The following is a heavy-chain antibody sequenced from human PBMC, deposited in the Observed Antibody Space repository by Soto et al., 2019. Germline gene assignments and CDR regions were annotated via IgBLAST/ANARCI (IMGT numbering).Heavy chain of an antibody. V-gene: IGHV1-18*04. D-gene: IGHD2-15*01. CDR3: ARSCSGGSCHSAY. CDR1: GYSFTNYG. Sequence: AASVKVSCKTSGYSFTNYGINWVRQAPGQGLEWMGWISPFTGDTHYTQSLQGRITVTTDTSTNTAYMELRSLRSADTAVYYCARSCSGGSCHSAYWGQGTLVTVSS. J-gene: IGHJ4*02. CDR2: ISPFTGDT.